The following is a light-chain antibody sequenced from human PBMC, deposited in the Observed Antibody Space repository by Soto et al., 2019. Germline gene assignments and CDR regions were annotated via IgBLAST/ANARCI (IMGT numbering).Light chain of an antibody. CDR3: QQYGSSPPIT. Sequence: EIVMTQSPATLSVSPGERATLSCRASQSVSSNLAWYQQKPGQAPRLLIYGATTRATGIPGRFSGSGSGTEFTLTISSLQSEDFAVYYCQQYGSSPPITFGQGTRLEI. CDR1: QSVSSN. J-gene: IGKJ5*01. V-gene: IGKV3-15*01. CDR2: GAT.